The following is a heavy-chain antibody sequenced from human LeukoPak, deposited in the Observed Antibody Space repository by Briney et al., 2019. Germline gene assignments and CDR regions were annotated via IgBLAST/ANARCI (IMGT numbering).Heavy chain of an antibody. Sequence: ASVKVSCKASGYTFSDYYVHWVRQAPGQGLEWMGWINPNSGGTKLTQKFQGRVTMTRDTSISTAYMELSRLRSDDTAVYYCARARGDIVVVPAAIWFDPWGQGTLVTVSS. CDR3: ARARGDIVVVPAAIWFDP. D-gene: IGHD2-2*01. CDR1: GYTFSDYY. CDR2: INPNSGGT. J-gene: IGHJ5*02. V-gene: IGHV1-2*02.